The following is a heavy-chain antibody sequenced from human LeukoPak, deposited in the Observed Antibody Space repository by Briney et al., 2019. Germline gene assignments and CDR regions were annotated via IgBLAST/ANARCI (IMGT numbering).Heavy chain of an antibody. Sequence: SETLSLTCTVSGDSISSYYWSWIRQPPGKGLEWIGYIYYSGSTNYNPSLKSRVTISVDTSKNQFSLKLSSVTAADTAVYYCARYSSGLGPWGQGTLVTVPS. CDR2: IYYSGST. CDR1: GDSISSYY. CDR3: ARYSSGLGP. D-gene: IGHD6-19*01. V-gene: IGHV4-59*08. J-gene: IGHJ4*02.